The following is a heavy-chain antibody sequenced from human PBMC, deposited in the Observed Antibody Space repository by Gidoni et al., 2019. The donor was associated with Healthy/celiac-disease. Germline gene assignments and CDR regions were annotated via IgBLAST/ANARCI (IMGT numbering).Heavy chain of an antibody. V-gene: IGHV1-2*02. Sequence: QVQLVQSGAEVKKPGASVKVSCKASGYTFTGYYMHWVRQAPGQGLEWMGWINPNSGGTNYAQKFQGRVTMTRDTSISTAYMELSRLRSDDTAVYYCARPPGAGFGGDYDAFDIWGQGTMVTVSS. CDR3: ARPPGAGFGGDYDAFDI. D-gene: IGHD3-10*01. CDR1: GYTFTGYY. CDR2: INPNSGGT. J-gene: IGHJ3*02.